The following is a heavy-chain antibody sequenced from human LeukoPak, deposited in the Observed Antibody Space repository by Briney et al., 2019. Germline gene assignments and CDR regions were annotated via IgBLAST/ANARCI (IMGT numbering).Heavy chain of an antibody. Sequence: PGGSLRLSCAASGFTFSNYAMSWVRQAPGKGLEWVSAISGTGGSTYYADTVKGRFTISRDNSKNTLYLQMNSLRAEDTAVYYCAKGGAVAGTRVLDYWGQGTLVTVSS. CDR2: ISGTGGST. J-gene: IGHJ4*02. D-gene: IGHD6-19*01. CDR3: AKGGAVAGTRVLDY. V-gene: IGHV3-23*01. CDR1: GFTFSNYA.